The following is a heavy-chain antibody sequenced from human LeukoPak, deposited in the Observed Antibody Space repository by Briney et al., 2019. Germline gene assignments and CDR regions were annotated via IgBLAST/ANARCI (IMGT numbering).Heavy chain of an antibody. Sequence: RPGRSLRLSCAASGFTFSSCGMHWVRQAPGKGLEWVAVIWYDGSNKYYADSVKGRFTISRDNSKNTLYLQMNSLRAEDTAVYYCARDHSSGWYSDYFDYWGQGTLVTVSS. D-gene: IGHD6-19*01. V-gene: IGHV3-33*01. CDR1: GFTFSSCG. CDR3: ARDHSSGWYSDYFDY. J-gene: IGHJ4*02. CDR2: IWYDGSNK.